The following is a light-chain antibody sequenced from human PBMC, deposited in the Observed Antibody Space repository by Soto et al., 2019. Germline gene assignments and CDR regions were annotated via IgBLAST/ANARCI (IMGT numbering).Light chain of an antibody. Sequence: VMTQSPATLSVSPGERATLSCRASQSVSMHLAWYQQKPGQAPRLLIYAASTRATGIPDRFSGSGSGTDFTLTISRLDPEDLAVYYCQQYGSSLPWTFGQGTKVDIK. V-gene: IGKV3-20*01. CDR2: AAS. J-gene: IGKJ1*01. CDR3: QQYGSSLPWT. CDR1: QSVSMH.